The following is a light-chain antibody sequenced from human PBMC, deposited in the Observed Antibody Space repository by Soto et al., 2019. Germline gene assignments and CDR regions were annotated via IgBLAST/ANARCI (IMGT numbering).Light chain of an antibody. Sequence: QSALTQPASVSGSPGQSITISCTGTSSDVGAYNYVSWYQQHPGKAPKLMIYDVSDRPSGVSNRFSGSKSGNTASLTISGLQAEDEADYYCSSYTESSTLGVFGGGTKVTVL. CDR2: DVS. CDR1: SSDVGAYNY. J-gene: IGLJ2*01. V-gene: IGLV2-14*01. CDR3: SSYTESSTLGV.